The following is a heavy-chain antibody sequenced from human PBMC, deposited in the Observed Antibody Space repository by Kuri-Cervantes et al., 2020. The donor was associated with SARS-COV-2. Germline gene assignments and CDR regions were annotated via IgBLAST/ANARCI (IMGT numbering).Heavy chain of an antibody. V-gene: IGHV1-69*05. CDR3: YCAPKEGFDS. CDR1: GGTFSSYA. CDR2: IIPIFGTA. Sequence: SVKVSCKASGGTFSSYAISWVRQAPGQGLEWMGGIIPIFGTANYAQKFQGRVAITTDESTSTAYMELSSLTSEDTAIYYCYCAPKEGFDSWGQGTLVTVSS. D-gene: IGHD2-21*01. J-gene: IGHJ4*02.